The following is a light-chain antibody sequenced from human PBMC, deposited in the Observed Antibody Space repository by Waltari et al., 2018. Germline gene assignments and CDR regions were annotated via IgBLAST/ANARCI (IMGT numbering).Light chain of an antibody. CDR3: QQYTTFPT. CDR1: QSIGSW. Sequence: DIQMSQSPSTLPASVGDGVTITCRASQSIGSWLAWYQQKPGKAPKLLIYKASSLEGGVPSRFSGRGSGTDFTFTISSLQPDDFAVYFCQQYTTFPTFGPGTKVDI. V-gene: IGKV1-5*03. CDR2: KAS. J-gene: IGKJ3*01.